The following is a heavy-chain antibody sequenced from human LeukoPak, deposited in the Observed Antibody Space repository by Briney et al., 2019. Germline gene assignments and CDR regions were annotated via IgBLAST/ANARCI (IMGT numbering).Heavy chain of an antibody. CDR3: ARDCSSTSCWDAFDI. D-gene: IGHD2-2*01. J-gene: IGHJ3*02. Sequence: SETLSLTCTVSGGSISSYYWSWIRQPPGKGLEWIGYIYYSGSTNYNPSLKSRVTISVDTSKNQFSLKLSSVTAADTAVYYCARDCSSTSCWDAFDIWGQGTMVTVPS. CDR1: GGSISSYY. CDR2: IYYSGST. V-gene: IGHV4-59*01.